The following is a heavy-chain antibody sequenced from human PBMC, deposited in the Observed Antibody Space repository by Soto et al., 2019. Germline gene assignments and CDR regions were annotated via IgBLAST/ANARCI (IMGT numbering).Heavy chain of an antibody. J-gene: IGHJ5*02. CDR3: ARYSPPKKSFDSNPGWLDP. CDR2: VYDSGTS. D-gene: IGHD2-21*01. Sequence: QVQLQESGPGLVLPSETLSLTCTVSGGSMNSYYWTWVRQPPGKGLEWIGYVYDSGTSKYNATLESRITMSLDKSRNQFSLSLSYVTAEDTAVYFCARYSPPKKSFDSNPGWLDPWGQGTLVAVSS. V-gene: IGHV4-59*01. CDR1: GGSMNSYY.